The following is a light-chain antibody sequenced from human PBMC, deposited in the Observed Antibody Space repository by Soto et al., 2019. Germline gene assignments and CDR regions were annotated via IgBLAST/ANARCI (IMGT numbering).Light chain of an antibody. J-gene: IGKJ1*01. V-gene: IGKV1-5*03. CDR2: KAS. CDR3: QQTYSNPQT. CDR1: QSIKNW. Sequence: IQMTPSPSTLSASVGDRFTITCRASQSIKNWLDWYQQKPGEAPKLLICKASNLESGVPSRFSGSGAGTEFTLTSSSLQPEDFATYHCQQTYSNPQTFGQGTKVEI.